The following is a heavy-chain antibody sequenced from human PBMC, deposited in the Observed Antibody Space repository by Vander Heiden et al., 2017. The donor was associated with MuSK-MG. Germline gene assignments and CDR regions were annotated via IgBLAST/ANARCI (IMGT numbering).Heavy chain of an antibody. V-gene: IGHV4-61*02. CDR3: AGAAGYFDL. CDR2: VYTSGST. Sequence: QVQLQESGPGLVKPSQTLSLTCTVSGVSMSSGSYYWSWIRQPAGKGLEWIGRVYTSGSTNYNPSLNSRVTISVDTSKSQFSLKLCSVTAADTAVYYCAGAAGYFDLWGRGSLVTVSS. J-gene: IGHJ2*01. CDR1: GVSMSSGSYY.